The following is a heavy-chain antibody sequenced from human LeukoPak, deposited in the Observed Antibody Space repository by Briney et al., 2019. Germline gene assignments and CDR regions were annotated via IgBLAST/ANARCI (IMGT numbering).Heavy chain of an antibody. J-gene: IGHJ4*02. Sequence: GGSLRPSCAASAPTLSSYSMNSVRQAPGKGLEWVSSISSISSYIYYADSVKGRFTISRDNDKNSLYLQMNSVRADDTDVYYCARGPTMVRGAFDYWGQGTLVTVSS. CDR3: ARGPTMVRGAFDY. V-gene: IGHV3-21*01. CDR1: APTLSSYS. D-gene: IGHD3-10*01. CDR2: ISSISSYI.